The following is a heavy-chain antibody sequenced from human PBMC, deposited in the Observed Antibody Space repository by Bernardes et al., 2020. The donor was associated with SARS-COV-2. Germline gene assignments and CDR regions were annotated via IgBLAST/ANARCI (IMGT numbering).Heavy chain of an antibody. CDR1: GYTFTDLS. V-gene: IGHV1-24*01. CDR3: VHYVWGCYRYPYFDY. CDR2: FDPVDGET. J-gene: IGHJ4*02. D-gene: IGHD3-16*02. Sequence: ASVKVSCKISGYTFTDLSMHWVRQAPGQGPEWMGGFDPVDGETISAQKFQGRVTMTEDTSTHTAYMELSSLRSEDTAVYYCVHYVWGCYRYPYFDYWGQGTLVTVSS.